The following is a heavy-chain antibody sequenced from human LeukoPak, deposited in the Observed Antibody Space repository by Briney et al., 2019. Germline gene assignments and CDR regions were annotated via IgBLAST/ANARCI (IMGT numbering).Heavy chain of an antibody. CDR3: ARGGDYGGNSEAVDY. J-gene: IGHJ4*02. V-gene: IGHV4-30-4*01. CDR2: ISHSGST. D-gene: IGHD4-23*01. CDR1: GGAISSGDYY. Sequence: SQTLSLTCTVSGGAISSGDYYWNWIRQPPGKGLEWIGEISHSGSTNYNPSLKSRVTISVDTSKNQFSLKLSSVTAADTAVYYCARGGDYGGNSEAVDYWGQGTLVTVSS.